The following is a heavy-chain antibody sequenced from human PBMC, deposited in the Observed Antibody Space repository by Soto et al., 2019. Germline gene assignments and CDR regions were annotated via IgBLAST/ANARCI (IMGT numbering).Heavy chain of an antibody. J-gene: IGHJ6*02. D-gene: IGHD2-21*01. CDR2: ISAYSVDT. Sequence: ASVKVSCKASGYRFETYGMTWVRQAPGQGLEWMGWISAYSVDTYNAQKFQDRVTMTTDTSTGAAYMELRGLRSDDTAVYYCARGPEVIRGALGVWGQGNTVTVSS. CDR1: GYRFETYG. V-gene: IGHV1-18*01. CDR3: ARGPEVIRGALGV.